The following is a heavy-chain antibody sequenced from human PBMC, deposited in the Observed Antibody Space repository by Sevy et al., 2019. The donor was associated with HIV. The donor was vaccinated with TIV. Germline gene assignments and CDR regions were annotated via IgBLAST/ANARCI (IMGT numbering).Heavy chain of an antibody. Sequence: GGSLRLSCAASGFTFSHYAMHWIRQPPGKGLEWVAAISFDGASRNYADSVRGRFTISRDDSKNTVYLHMRGLRSEDTAVYFCAKDHAVTTEWVVFDSWGQGTLVTVSS. CDR3: AKDHAVTTEWVVFDS. D-gene: IGHD4-17*01. J-gene: IGHJ4*02. CDR1: GFTFSHYA. CDR2: ISFDGASR. V-gene: IGHV3-30*18.